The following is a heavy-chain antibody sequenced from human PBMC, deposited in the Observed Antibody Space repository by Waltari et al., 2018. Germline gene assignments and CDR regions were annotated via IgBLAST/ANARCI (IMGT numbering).Heavy chain of an antibody. CDR3: ARDVPNGYFDY. CDR2: INQDGRDK. Sequence: EVHLVQSGGGLIQQGGSLRLSCGVPGFTFKNYWMTWVRQAPGKGLEWVANINQDGRDKNYVASVEGRFTISRDNAQNSVYLQMNSLRAEDTAVYYCARDVPNGYFDYWGSGTLVTVSS. V-gene: IGHV3-7*01. D-gene: IGHD1-1*01. J-gene: IGHJ4*02. CDR1: GFTFKNYW.